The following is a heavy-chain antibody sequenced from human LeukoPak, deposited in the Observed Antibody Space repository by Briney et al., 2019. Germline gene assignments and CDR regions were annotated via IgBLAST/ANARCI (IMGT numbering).Heavy chain of an antibody. V-gene: IGHV3-21*01. CDR2: ISSSSSYI. J-gene: IGHJ6*03. D-gene: IGHD3-9*01. Sequence: PGGSLRLSCAASGFTFSSYSMDWVRQAPGKGLEWVSSISSSSSYIYYADSVKGRFTISRDNAKNSLYLQMNSLRAEDTAVYYCARELNDTLTGTPMDVWGKGTTVTVSS. CDR1: GFTFSSYS. CDR3: ARELNDTLTGTPMDV.